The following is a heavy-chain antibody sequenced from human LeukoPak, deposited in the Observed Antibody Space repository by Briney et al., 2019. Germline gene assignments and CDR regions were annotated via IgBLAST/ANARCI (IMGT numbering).Heavy chain of an antibody. CDR2: IYYSGST. V-gene: IGHV4-59*01. J-gene: IGHJ4*02. Sequence: SETLSLTCTVSGGSISSYYWSWIRQPLGKGLEWIGYIYYSGSTNYNPSLKSRVTISVDTSKNQFSLKLSSVTAADTAVYYCARVPIAAAVPLFDYWGQGTLVTVSS. CDR1: GGSISSYY. CDR3: ARVPIAAAVPLFDY. D-gene: IGHD6-13*01.